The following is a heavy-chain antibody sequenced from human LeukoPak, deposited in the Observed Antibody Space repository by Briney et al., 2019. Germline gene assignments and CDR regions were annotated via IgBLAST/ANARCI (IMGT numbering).Heavy chain of an antibody. D-gene: IGHD6-13*01. CDR1: GFTFSSYA. CDR2: ISYGGSNK. V-gene: IGHV3-30*04. J-gene: IGHJ5*02. CDR3: ARAQQLGRYNWFDP. Sequence: SGGSLRLSCAASGFTFSSYAMHWVRQAPGKGLEWVAVISYGGSNKYYADSVKGRFTISRDNSKNTLYLQMNSLRAEDTAVYYCARAQQLGRYNWFDPRGQGTLVTVSS.